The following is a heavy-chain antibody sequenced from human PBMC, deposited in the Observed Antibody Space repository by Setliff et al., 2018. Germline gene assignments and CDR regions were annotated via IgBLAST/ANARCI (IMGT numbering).Heavy chain of an antibody. CDR1: GYSPSSYY. Sequence: ASVKVSCKASGYSPSSYYMHWVRQAPGQGPEWMGIIHPGGGSSSSVQKFQGRVTMTRDTSTSTVYMELSSLTSEDTAIYYCARGGLAAAGRKGVFEHWGQGTLVTVSS. CDR2: IHPGGGSS. D-gene: IGHD6-13*01. CDR3: ARGGLAAAGRKGVFEH. J-gene: IGHJ4*02. V-gene: IGHV1-46*01.